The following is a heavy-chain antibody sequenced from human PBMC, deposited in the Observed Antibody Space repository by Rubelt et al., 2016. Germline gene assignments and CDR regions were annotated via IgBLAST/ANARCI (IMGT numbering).Heavy chain of an antibody. J-gene: IGHJ4*02. CDR3: ARSPGIAAAGSFDY. CDR1: GYTFTSYG. Sequence: QVQLVQSGAEVKKPGASVKVSCKASGYTFTSYGISWVRQAPGQGLEWMGWISAYNGNTKYGKKSHVSVNMTTDTSTSTADMALRSLRSDDTAVYYCARSPGIAAAGSFDYWGQGTLVTVSS. CDR2: ISAYNGNT. D-gene: IGHD6-13*01. V-gene: IGHV1-18*01.